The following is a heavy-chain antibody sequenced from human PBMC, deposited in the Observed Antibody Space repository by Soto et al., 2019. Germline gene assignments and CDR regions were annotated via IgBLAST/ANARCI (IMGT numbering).Heavy chain of an antibody. CDR2: IIPIFGTA. Sequence: QVQLVQSGAEVKKPGSSVKVSCKASGGTFSSYAISWVRQAPGQGLEWMGGIIPIFGTADYAQKFQGRVAITADASTSTAYMELSTLRSEDTGVYYCASAWGPSYYYGMDVWGQGTTVTVSS. J-gene: IGHJ6*02. CDR1: GGTFSSYA. V-gene: IGHV1-69*12. CDR3: ASAWGPSYYYGMDV. D-gene: IGHD3-16*01.